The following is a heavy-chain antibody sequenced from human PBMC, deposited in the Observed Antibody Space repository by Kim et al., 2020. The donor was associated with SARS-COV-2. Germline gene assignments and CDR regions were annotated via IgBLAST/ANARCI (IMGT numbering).Heavy chain of an antibody. CDR1: GFTFSSYA. J-gene: IGHJ4*02. CDR2: ITDIGRA. Sequence: GGSLRLSCAASGFTFSSYAMNWVRQAPGKGLEWVSGITDIGRAYYADSAKGRFTISRDNSKNRLYLQMSHLRAEDTAVYYCAKEVSSSWDYWGQGTLVTV. D-gene: IGHD6-13*01. CDR3: AKEVSSSWDY. V-gene: IGHV3-23*01.